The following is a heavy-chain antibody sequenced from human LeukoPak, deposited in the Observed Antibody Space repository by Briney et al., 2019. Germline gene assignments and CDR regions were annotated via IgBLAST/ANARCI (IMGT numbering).Heavy chain of an antibody. Sequence: SETLSLTCTVSGVSISSGDYYWSWIRQPPGKGLEWIGSIYYSGSTYYNSSLKSRVTISVDTSKNQFSLKLSSVTAADTAVYYCARLMYSGSYYPDYWGQGTLVTVSS. J-gene: IGHJ4*02. CDR3: ARLMYSGSYYPDY. CDR2: IYYSGST. D-gene: IGHD1-26*01. V-gene: IGHV4-39*01. CDR1: GVSISSGDYY.